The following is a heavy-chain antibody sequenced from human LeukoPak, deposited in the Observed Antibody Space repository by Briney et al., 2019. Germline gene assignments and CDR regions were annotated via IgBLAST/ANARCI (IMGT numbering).Heavy chain of an antibody. CDR3: ARAKPKNMVRGLIMRRESRYYFDY. CDR1: GGSISSYY. D-gene: IGHD3-10*01. J-gene: IGHJ4*02. CDR2: IYSGGST. V-gene: IGHV3-53*01. Sequence: ETLSLTCTVSGGSISSYYWSWVRQAPGKGLEWVSVIYSGGSTYYADSVKGRFTISRDNSKSTLYIQMNSLRAEDTAVYYCARAKPKNMVRGLIMRRESRYYFDYWGQGTLVTVSS.